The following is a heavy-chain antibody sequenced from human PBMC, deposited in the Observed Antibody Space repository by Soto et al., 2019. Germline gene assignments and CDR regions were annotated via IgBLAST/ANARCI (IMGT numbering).Heavy chain of an antibody. D-gene: IGHD6-19*01. J-gene: IGHJ4*02. CDR2: VSHDGRNT. V-gene: IGHV3-30*03. CDR1: GFTFSDYA. Sequence: PGGSLRLSCAASGFTFSDYAMHWVRQAPGKGLEWVAVVSHDGRNTHYADSVKGRFIISRDSSKNTVSLEMTSLRAEDTAVYYCAMGGRQWLVTSDFNYWGQGALVTVSS. CDR3: AMGGRQWLVTSDFNY.